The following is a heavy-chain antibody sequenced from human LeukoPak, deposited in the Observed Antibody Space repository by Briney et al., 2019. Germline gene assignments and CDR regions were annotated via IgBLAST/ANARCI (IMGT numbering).Heavy chain of an antibody. CDR1: GFTFSTYV. V-gene: IGHV3-33*01. CDR3: AREEVIIGITRDSFDM. Sequence: PGGSLRLSCAASGFTFSTYVMHWVRQAPGKGLEWVALIWSNGNEKYYADSVKGRFTISRDNSKNTLYVEMNSLRAEDTAVYYCAREEVIIGITRDSFDMWGQGTMVTVSS. D-gene: IGHD1-7*01. J-gene: IGHJ3*02. CDR2: IWSNGNEK.